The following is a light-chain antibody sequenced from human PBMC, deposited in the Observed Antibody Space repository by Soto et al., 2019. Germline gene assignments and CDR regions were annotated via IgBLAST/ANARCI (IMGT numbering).Light chain of an antibody. J-gene: IGKJ1*01. V-gene: IGKV3-15*01. CDR2: GAS. CDR3: QQYNDWPRT. Sequence: EIVLTQSPGTLSLSPGERAALSCRASQSVSSSYLAWYQQKPGQAPRLLIYGASNRATGSPDRFSASGSATEFTLTISSLLSEDFAVYYCQQYNDWPRTFGQGTKVDIK. CDR1: QSVSSSY.